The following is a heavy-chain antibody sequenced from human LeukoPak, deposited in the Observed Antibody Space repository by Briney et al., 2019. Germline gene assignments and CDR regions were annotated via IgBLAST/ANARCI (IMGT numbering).Heavy chain of an antibody. CDR1: GFTFSGSA. CDR2: IRSKAKSYAT. CDR3: TRLAARTLHCSGGRCYSGY. J-gene: IGHJ4*02. V-gene: IGHV3-73*01. Sequence: PGGSLRLSCAASGFTFSGSAMHWVRQASGKGLELVGRIRSKAKSYATAYAASVKGRFTISRDDSKNTAYLQMNSLNTEDTAVYYCTRLAARTLHCSGGRCYSGYWGQGTLVTVSS. D-gene: IGHD2-15*01.